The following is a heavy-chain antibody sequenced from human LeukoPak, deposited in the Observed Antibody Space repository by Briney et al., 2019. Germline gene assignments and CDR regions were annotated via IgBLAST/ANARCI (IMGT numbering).Heavy chain of an antibody. CDR1: GYTFTGYY. J-gene: IGHJ5*02. CDR2: INPNSGGT. D-gene: IGHD1-20*01. Sequence: ASVKVSCKASGYTFTGYYMHRVRQAPGQGLEWMGWINPNSGGTNYAQKFQGWVTMTRDTSISTAYMELSRLRSDGTAVYYCARGNNWNDEGWFDPWGQGTLVTVSS. CDR3: ARGNNWNDEGWFDP. V-gene: IGHV1-2*04.